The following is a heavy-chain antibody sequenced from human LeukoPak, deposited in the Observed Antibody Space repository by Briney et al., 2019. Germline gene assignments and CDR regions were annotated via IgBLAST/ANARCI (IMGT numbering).Heavy chain of an antibody. Sequence: SVKVSCKASGGTFSSYAISWVRQAPGQGLEWMGGIIPIFGTANYAQKFQGRVTITADESTSTAYMELSSLRSEDTAVYYCARGGFRWLPFDYWGQGTLVTVSS. CDR2: IIPIFGTA. D-gene: IGHD5-12*01. J-gene: IGHJ4*02. V-gene: IGHV1-69*13. CDR3: ARGGFRWLPFDY. CDR1: GGTFSSYA.